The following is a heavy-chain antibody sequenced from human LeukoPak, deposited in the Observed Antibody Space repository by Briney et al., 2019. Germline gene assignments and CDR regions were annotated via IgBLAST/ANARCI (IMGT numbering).Heavy chain of an antibody. CDR3: ARDGGRTIV. Sequence: SCRTSCYNIIGYYMHCVLRHLAGGLVEMISINHPDSDTSYRPTFQGKVTITADKSISTAYMQWSSLKASDTAMYYCARDGGRTIVWGQGTLVTVSS. CDR1: CYNIIGYY. V-gene: IGHV5-51*01. J-gene: IGHJ4*02. CDR2: INHPDSDT. D-gene: IGHD3-16*01.